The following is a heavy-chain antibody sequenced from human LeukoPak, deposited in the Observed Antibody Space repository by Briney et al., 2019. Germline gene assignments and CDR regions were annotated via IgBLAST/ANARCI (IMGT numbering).Heavy chain of an antibody. J-gene: IGHJ4*02. CDR2: ISDSGSTI. V-gene: IGHV3-11*01. CDR1: GVTFSDYY. CDR3: ARDRLGDYDSSGYYDN. Sequence: GGSLRLSCAASGVTFSDYYMSWIRQAPGKGREWVSYISDSGSTIYYADSVKGRFTISRDNAKNSLYLQMNSLRAEDTAVYYCARDRLGDYDSSGYYDNWGQGTLVTVSS. D-gene: IGHD3-22*01.